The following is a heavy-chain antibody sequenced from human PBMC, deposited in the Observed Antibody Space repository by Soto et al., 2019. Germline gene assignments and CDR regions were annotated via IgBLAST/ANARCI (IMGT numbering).Heavy chain of an antibody. CDR1: GDSINSRSYY. Sequence: KPSETLSLTCTVTGDSINSRSYYWGWIRQPPGKGLEWIGSIYYSGRTYNNPSLRSRVSMSIDTSKDQFSLKLKSVTAADTALYFCARQRTSVVTQAYFDVWGQGSLVTVSS. CDR3: ARQRTSVVTQAYFDV. CDR2: IYYSGRT. V-gene: IGHV4-39*01. D-gene: IGHD2-21*02. J-gene: IGHJ4*02.